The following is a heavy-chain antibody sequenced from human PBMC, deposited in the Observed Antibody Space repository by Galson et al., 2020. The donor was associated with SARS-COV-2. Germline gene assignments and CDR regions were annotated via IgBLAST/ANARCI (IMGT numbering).Heavy chain of an antibody. CDR1: GYTFTSYG. D-gene: IGHD3-22*01. V-gene: IGHV1-18*04. J-gene: IGHJ5*02. Sequence: GESLKISCKASGYTFTSYGISWVRQAPGQGLEWMGWISAYNGNTNYAQKLQGRVTMTTDTSTSTAYMERRSLRSDDTAVYYCARWYYYDSSGYYQGDNWVDPWGQGTLVTVSS. CDR3: ARWYYYDSSGYYQGDNWVDP. CDR2: ISAYNGNT.